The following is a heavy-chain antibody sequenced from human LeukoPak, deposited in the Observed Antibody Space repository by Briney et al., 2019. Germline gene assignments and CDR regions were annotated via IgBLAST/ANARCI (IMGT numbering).Heavy chain of an antibody. Sequence: GGSLRLSCAASGFTFSSYEMNWVRQAPGKGLEWVSYISSSGSTIYYADSVKGRFTIPRDNAKNSLYLQMNSLRAEDTAVYYCARATCGGWYMDVWGKGTTVTISS. CDR3: ARATCGGWYMDV. D-gene: IGHD2-21*01. CDR1: GFTFSSYE. J-gene: IGHJ6*03. CDR2: ISSSGSTI. V-gene: IGHV3-48*03.